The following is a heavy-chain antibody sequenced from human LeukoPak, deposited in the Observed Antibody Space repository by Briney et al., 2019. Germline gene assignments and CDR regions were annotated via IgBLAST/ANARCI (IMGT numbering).Heavy chain of an antibody. CDR2: ISGSGGST. Sequence: PGGSLRLSCAASGFTFSSYAMSWVRQAPGKGLEWVSAISGSGGSTYYADSVKGRFTISRDNSKNTLYLQMNSLRAEDTAVYYCAKDQVGYSYGLGTFDYWGQGTLVTVSS. V-gene: IGHV3-23*01. J-gene: IGHJ4*02. D-gene: IGHD5-18*01. CDR3: AKDQVGYSYGLGTFDY. CDR1: GFTFSSYA.